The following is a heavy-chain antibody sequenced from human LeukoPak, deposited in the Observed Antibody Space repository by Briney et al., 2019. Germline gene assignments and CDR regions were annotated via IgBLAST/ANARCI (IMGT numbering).Heavy chain of an antibody. CDR2: IYYSGST. Sequence: SVTLSLTCTVSGGSISSYYWSWIRQPPGKGLEWIGYIYYSGSTNYNPSLKSRVTISVDTSKNQFSLKLSSVTAADTAVYYCARTTAYVPYFDYWAREPWSPSPQ. D-gene: IGHD1-14*01. V-gene: IGHV4-59*01. CDR1: GGSISSYY. CDR3: ARTTAYVPYFDY. J-gene: IGHJ4*02.